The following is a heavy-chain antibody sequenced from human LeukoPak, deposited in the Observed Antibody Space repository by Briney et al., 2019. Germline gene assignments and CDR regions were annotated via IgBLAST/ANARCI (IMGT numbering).Heavy chain of an antibody. CDR3: ARDWGTSSLYLVN. CDR1: GFTFSSNG. CDR2: IQNDGNNK. Sequence: HPGGSLRLSCAASGFTFSSNGMHWVRQAPGKGLECVAFIQNDGNNKKYADYVKGRFTISRDNSKNTLYLQMNSLRSEDTALYYCARDWGTSSLYLVNWGQGILVTVSS. D-gene: IGHD6-6*01. V-gene: IGHV3-30*02. J-gene: IGHJ4*02.